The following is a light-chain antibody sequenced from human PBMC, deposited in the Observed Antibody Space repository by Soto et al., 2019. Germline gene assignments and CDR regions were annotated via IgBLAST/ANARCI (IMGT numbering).Light chain of an antibody. V-gene: IGKV1-5*01. J-gene: IGKJ4*01. CDR3: QQYNNWPP. Sequence: DIQMTQSPSTLSASVGDTVTITCRASESIDNWLAWYQQKPGKAPKLLIFAASTLVRGVPSRFSGRGSGTEFTLTISSLQAEDFAVYYCQQYNNWPPFGGGTKVDTK. CDR1: ESIDNW. CDR2: AAS.